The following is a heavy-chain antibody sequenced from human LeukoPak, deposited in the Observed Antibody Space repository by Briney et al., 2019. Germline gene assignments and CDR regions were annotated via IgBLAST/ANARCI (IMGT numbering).Heavy chain of an antibody. CDR1: GFSVTNKY. J-gene: IGHJ6*02. Sequence: GGSLRLSCAASGFSVTNKYINWVRQAPGKGLEWVLVVESGGDTSYANSVKGRFTVSRDIFQNTLYLQMNNLRAEDTAVYYCARVGSYYDMDVWGQGTTVTVSS. D-gene: IGHD3-10*01. CDR2: VESGGDT. V-gene: IGHV3-53*01. CDR3: ARVGSYYDMDV.